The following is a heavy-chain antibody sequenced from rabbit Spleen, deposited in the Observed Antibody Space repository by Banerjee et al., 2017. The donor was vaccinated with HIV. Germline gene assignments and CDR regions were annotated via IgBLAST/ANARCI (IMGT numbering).Heavy chain of an antibody. V-gene: IGHV1S45*01. CDR2: IYAGSSGSP. Sequence: QQQLEESGGGLVKPGGTLTLTCKASGFSFSTNYYMCWVRQAPGKGLEWIACIYAGSSGSPYYATLAQGRFTLSKTPSTTVTLHVTSLTAADTATYFCSRHLVGGIGWVFDLLGQGTLVTVS. CDR1: GFSFSTNYY. CDR3: SRHLVGGIGWVFDL. D-gene: IGHD1-1*01. J-gene: IGHJ4*01.